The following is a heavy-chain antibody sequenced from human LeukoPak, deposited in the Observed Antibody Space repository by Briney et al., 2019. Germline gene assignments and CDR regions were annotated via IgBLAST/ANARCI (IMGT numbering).Heavy chain of an antibody. J-gene: IGHJ6*03. CDR1: GGSISSSSYY. Sequence: SQTLSLTCTVSGGSISSSSYYWGWIRQPPGKGLEWIGSIYYSGSTYYNPSLKSRVTISVDTSKNQFTLKLSSVTAADTAVYYCARQGYSSSWYGYYYMDVWGKGTTVTISS. CDR2: IYYSGST. V-gene: IGHV4-39*01. CDR3: ARQGYSSSWYGYYYMDV. D-gene: IGHD6-13*01.